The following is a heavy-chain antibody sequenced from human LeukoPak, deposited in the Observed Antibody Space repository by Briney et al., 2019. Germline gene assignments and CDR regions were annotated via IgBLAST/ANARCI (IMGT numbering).Heavy chain of an antibody. CDR3: ARGAVSRWLQSRGGYFDY. D-gene: IGHD5-24*01. J-gene: IGHJ4*02. V-gene: IGHV4-59*01. CDR1: GGSISSYY. CDR2: IYYSGST. Sequence: SETLSLTCTVSGGSISSYYWSWIRQPPGKGLEWIGYIYYSGSTNYNPSLKSRVTISVDTSKNQFSLKLSSVTAADTAVYYCARGAVSRWLQSRGGYFDYWGQGTLVTVSS.